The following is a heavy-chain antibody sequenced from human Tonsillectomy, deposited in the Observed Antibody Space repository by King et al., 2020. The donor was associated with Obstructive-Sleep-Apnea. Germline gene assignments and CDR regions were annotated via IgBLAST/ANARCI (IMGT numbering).Heavy chain of an antibody. D-gene: IGHD2-2*01. J-gene: IGHJ4*02. CDR3: AKDREGYCSSASCFDGVLDY. CDR1: GFTFSDYY. V-gene: IGHV3-11*01. CDR2: ISSSGSTI. Sequence: QVQLVESGGGLVKPGGSLRLSCAASGFTFSDYYMSWIRQAPGKGLEWVSYISSSGSTIYYADSVKGRFTISRDNAKNSLYLQMNSLRVEDTAVYYCAKDREGYCSSASCFDGVLDYWGQGTLVTVSS.